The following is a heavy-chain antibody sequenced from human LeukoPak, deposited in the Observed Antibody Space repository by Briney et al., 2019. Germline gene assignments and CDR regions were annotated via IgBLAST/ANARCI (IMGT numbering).Heavy chain of an antibody. Sequence: GGSLRLSCAASGFTFDDYAMHWVRQAPGKGLEWVSLISGDGDSTYYTHSVKGRFTISRDNSQNFLYLQMNSLSTEDTALYYCAKDMRYSSGWSDAFDIWGQGTRVTVSS. V-gene: IGHV3-43*02. D-gene: IGHD6-19*01. CDR2: ISGDGDST. CDR3: AKDMRYSSGWSDAFDI. J-gene: IGHJ3*02. CDR1: GFTFDDYA.